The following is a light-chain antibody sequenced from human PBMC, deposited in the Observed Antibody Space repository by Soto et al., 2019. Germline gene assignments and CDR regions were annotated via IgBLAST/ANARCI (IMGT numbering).Light chain of an antibody. V-gene: IGKV1-8*01. CDR3: QQYYDYPFT. CDR2: AAS. CDR1: QDFSSY. Sequence: AIRMTQSPSSFSASTGDRVTMTCRASQDFSSYLAWYQQKPGKAPKLLIYAASTLQSGVPSRFSGSGSGTDFNLTISCLQSEDFATYFCQQYYDYPFTFGGGTTVEIK. J-gene: IGKJ4*01.